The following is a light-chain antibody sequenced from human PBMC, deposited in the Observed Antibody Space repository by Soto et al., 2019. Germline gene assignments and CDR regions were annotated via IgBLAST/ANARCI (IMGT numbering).Light chain of an antibody. CDR3: RQGYSFPLT. Sequence: DIQMTQSPSSVSASVGDRVSITCRASHDISSWLAWYQRKAGKAPKLLIYAASHLQRGVPSRFSGGGSGTHYTLTIDSLQPEDFATYYCRQGYSFPLTFGQGTRLEIK. CDR2: AAS. CDR1: HDISSW. J-gene: IGKJ5*01. V-gene: IGKV1-12*01.